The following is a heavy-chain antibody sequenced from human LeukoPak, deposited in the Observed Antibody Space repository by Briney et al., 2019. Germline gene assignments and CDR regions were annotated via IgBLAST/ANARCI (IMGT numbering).Heavy chain of an antibody. Sequence: ASVKVSCKASGYTFTGYYIHWVRQAPGQGLEWMGWINPNSGGTKYAQKFQGRVTMTRDTSISTACMELSSLTSDDTALYYCARDGAVAGTAYPEYWGQGTLVTVSS. V-gene: IGHV1-2*02. CDR1: GYTFTGYY. CDR3: ARDGAVAGTAYPEY. J-gene: IGHJ4*02. CDR2: INPNSGGT. D-gene: IGHD6-19*01.